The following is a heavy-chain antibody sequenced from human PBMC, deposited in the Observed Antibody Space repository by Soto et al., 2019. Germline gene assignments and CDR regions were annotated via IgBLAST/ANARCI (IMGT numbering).Heavy chain of an antibody. CDR3: ASAGGYNSPYPY. J-gene: IGHJ4*02. Sequence: SETLSLTCTVSGGSISSYYWSWIRQPPGRGLEWIGYISYTGYTNYNPSLMSRATISVDTSKNQFSLKLSSVTAADTAVYYCASAGGYNSPYPYWGQGTLVTVSS. CDR2: ISYTGYT. V-gene: IGHV4-59*01. CDR1: GGSISSYY. D-gene: IGHD5-12*01.